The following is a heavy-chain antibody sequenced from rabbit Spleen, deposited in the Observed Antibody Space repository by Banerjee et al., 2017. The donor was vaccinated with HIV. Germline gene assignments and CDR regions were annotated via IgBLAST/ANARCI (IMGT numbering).Heavy chain of an antibody. CDR1: GFSFSSGSY. CDR2: IYAGSSGTI. V-gene: IGHV1S40*01. CDR3: AKSAGNAGDGNGYFAL. J-gene: IGHJ4*01. D-gene: IGHD4-2*01. Sequence: QSLEESGGDLVQPEGSLTLTCTASGFSFSSGSYMCWVRQAPGKGPEWIACIYAGSSGTIYYASWAKGRFTISKTSSTTVTLQMTSLTAADTATYFCAKSAGNAGDGNGYFALWGQGTLVTVS.